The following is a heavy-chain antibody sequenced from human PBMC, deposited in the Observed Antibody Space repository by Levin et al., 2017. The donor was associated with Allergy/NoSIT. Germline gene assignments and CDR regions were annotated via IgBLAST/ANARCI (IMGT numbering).Heavy chain of an antibody. CDR2: ISSSSSTI. V-gene: IGHV3-48*02. J-gene: IGHJ3*02. CDR1: GFTFSSYS. D-gene: IGHD6-19*01. Sequence: GGSLRLSCAASGFTFSSYSMNWVRQAPGKGLEWVSYISSSSSTIYYADSVKGRFTISRDNAKNSLYLQMNSLRDEDTAVYYCARDGRVSSGWYEHDAFDIWGQGTMVTVSS. CDR3: ARDGRVSSGWYEHDAFDI.